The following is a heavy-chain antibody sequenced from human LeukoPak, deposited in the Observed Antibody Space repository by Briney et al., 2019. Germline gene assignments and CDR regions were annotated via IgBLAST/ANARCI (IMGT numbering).Heavy chain of an antibody. CDR1: GGXISSYY. J-gene: IGHJ4*02. CDR3: ARVRDDFWSGPSAYFDY. Sequence: SETLSLTRTVSGGXISSYYWSWIRQPPGKGREWLGYIYYSGSTNYNPSLKSRVTISVDTSKNQFSLKLSSVTAADTAVYYCARVRDDFWSGPSAYFDYWGQGTLVTVSS. D-gene: IGHD3-3*01. V-gene: IGHV4-59*01. CDR2: IYYSGST.